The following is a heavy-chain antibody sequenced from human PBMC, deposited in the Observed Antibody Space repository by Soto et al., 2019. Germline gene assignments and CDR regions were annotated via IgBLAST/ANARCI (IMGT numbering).Heavy chain of an antibody. J-gene: IGHJ3*02. CDR3: ARVSDCSGGSCYPGAFDI. CDR1: GYTFTSYY. V-gene: IGHV1-46*03. CDR2: INPSGGST. Sequence: ASVKVSCKASGYTFTSYYVHWVRQAPGQGPEWMGIINPSGGSTSYAQKFQGRVTMTRDTSTSTVYMELSSLRSEDTAVYYCARVSDCSGGSCYPGAFDISGQGTMVTVSS. D-gene: IGHD2-15*01.